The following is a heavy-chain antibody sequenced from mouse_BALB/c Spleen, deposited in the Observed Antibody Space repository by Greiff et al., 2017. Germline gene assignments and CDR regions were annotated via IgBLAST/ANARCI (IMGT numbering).Heavy chain of an antibody. Sequence: VQGVESGPGLVAPSQSLSITCTVSGFSLTGYGVNWVRQPPGKGLEWLGMIWGDGSTDYNSALKSRLSISKDNSKGQVFLKMNSLQTDDTARYYCAREGLLRLRDAMDYWGQGTSVTVSS. CDR1: GFSLTGYG. J-gene: IGHJ4*01. V-gene: IGHV2-6-7*01. CDR2: IWGDGST. CDR3: AREGLLRLRDAMDY. D-gene: IGHD1-2*01.